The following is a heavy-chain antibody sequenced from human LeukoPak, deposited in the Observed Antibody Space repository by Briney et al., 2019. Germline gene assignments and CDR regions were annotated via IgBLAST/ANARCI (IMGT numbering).Heavy chain of an antibody. Sequence: PSETLSLTCAVSGGSIRSYNWNWIRQPPGKGLEWIGYISETGSTNYNSSLENRVTLSLDTSKSQISLSLRSATVADTAVYYCARQDALGKFPPPYYLDVWGKGTTVIVS. CDR1: GGSIRSYN. V-gene: IGHV4-59*08. D-gene: IGHD1-26*01. J-gene: IGHJ6*03. CDR3: ARQDALGKFPPPYYLDV. CDR2: ISETGST.